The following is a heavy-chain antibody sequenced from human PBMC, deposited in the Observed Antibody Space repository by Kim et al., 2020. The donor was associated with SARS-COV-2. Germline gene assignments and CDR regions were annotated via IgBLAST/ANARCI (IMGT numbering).Heavy chain of an antibody. Sequence: GGSLRLSCAASGFTFSSYAMSWVRQAPGKGLEWVSAISGSGGSTYYADSVKGRFTISRDNSKNTLYLQMNSLRAEDTAVYYCANSHIAAAETEGFDYWGQGTLVTVSS. J-gene: IGHJ4*02. V-gene: IGHV3-23*01. CDR1: GFTFSSYA. CDR3: ANSHIAAAETEGFDY. D-gene: IGHD6-13*01. CDR2: ISGSGGST.